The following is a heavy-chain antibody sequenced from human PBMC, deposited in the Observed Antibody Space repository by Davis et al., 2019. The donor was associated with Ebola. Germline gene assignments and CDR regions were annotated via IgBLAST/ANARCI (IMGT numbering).Heavy chain of an antibody. Sequence: AASVKVSCKASGYTFTSYYMHWVRQAPGQGLEWMGIINPSGGSTSYAQKFQGWVTMTRDTSISTAYMELSRLRSDDTAVYYCARAVSSGWYERFDYWGQGTLVTVSS. CDR1: GYTFTSYY. J-gene: IGHJ4*02. CDR2: INPSGGST. D-gene: IGHD6-19*01. CDR3: ARAVSSGWYERFDY. V-gene: IGHV1-46*01.